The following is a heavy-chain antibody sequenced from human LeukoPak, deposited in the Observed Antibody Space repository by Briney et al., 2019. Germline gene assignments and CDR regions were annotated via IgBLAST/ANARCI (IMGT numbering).Heavy chain of an antibody. Sequence: GGSLRLSCAASGFTFSSYSMNWVRQAPGKGLEWVSYISSSSSYIYYADSVKGRFTISRDNAKNSLYLQMNSLRAEDTAVYYCARGGYAHYYGMDVWGQGTTVTVSS. D-gene: IGHD5-18*01. CDR2: ISSSSSYI. V-gene: IGHV3-21*05. J-gene: IGHJ6*02. CDR3: ARGGYAHYYGMDV. CDR1: GFTFSSYS.